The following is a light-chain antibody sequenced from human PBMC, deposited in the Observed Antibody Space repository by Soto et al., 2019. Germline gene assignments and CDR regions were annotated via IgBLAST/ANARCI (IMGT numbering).Light chain of an antibody. CDR2: QDT. V-gene: IGLV3-1*01. Sequence: SYELTQPPSVSVSPGQTASITCSGDKLGDKYACWYQQKPGQSPVLVIYQDTKRPSGIPERFSGSNAGNTATLTIRGTQAMEEADYYCQAWDSSALVFGGGTKLTVL. CDR3: QAWDSSALV. J-gene: IGLJ2*01. CDR1: KLGDKY.